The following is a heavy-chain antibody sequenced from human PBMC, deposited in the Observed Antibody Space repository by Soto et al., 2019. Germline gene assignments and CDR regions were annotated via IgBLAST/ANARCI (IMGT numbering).Heavy chain of an antibody. V-gene: IGHV1-46*01. CDR1: GYTFTSYY. CDR2: INPSGGST. D-gene: IGHD3-22*01. Sequence: ASVKVSCKASGYTFTSYYMHWVRQAPGRGLEWMGIINPSGGSTSYAQKFQGRVTMTRDTSTSTVYMELSSLRSEDTAVYYCARDLEDSSGPYDAFDIWGQGTMVTVSS. CDR3: ARDLEDSSGPYDAFDI. J-gene: IGHJ3*02.